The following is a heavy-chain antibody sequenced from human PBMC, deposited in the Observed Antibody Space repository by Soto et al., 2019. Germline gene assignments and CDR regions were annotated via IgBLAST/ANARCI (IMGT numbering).Heavy chain of an antibody. CDR2: IYYGGST. J-gene: IGHJ4*02. Sequence: QVQLQESGPGLVKPSQTLSLTCSVSSGSLASGGYYWTWLRHLPGEGLGWSGYIYYGGSTYHTPSLESPVTISMDTSLNQFSVELSSVTAADTAIYFCARARDSRGQGACDFVYSDYWGQGILVTVSS. CDR3: ARARDSRGQGACDFVYSDY. CDR1: SGSLASGGYY. V-gene: IGHV4-31*01. D-gene: IGHD3-3*01.